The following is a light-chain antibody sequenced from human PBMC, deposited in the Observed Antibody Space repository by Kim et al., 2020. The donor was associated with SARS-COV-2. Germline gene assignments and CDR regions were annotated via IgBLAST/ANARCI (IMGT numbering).Light chain of an antibody. CDR3: CSFAGSSTNWV. CDR1: SSDVGSYNR. Sequence: QSALTQPASVSGSPGQSITISCTGTSSDVGSYNRVSWYRQDPGKAPKLMIYEVTQRPSGVSDRFSGFKSGNTASLRISGLQAEDEADYYCCSFAGSSTNWVFGGGTKVTVL. V-gene: IGLV2-23*02. CDR2: EVT. J-gene: IGLJ3*02.